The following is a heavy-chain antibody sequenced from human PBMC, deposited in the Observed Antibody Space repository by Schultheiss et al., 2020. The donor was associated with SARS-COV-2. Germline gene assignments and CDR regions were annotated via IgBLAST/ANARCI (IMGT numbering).Heavy chain of an antibody. V-gene: IGHV4-59*12. J-gene: IGHJ6*04. CDR1: GGSISSYY. D-gene: IGHD6-6*01. CDR2: IYYSGST. Sequence: SETLSLTCTVSGGSISSYYWSWIRQPPGKGLEWIGYIYYSGSTNYNPSPKSRVTMSVDTSKNQFSLKLSSVTAADTAVYYCARDGIGSSAWGKGTTVTVSS. CDR3: ARDGIGSSA.